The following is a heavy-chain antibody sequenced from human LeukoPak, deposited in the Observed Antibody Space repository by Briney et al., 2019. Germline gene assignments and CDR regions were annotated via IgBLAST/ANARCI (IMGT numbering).Heavy chain of an antibody. J-gene: IGHJ3*01. CDR3: ARDGVPAARDL. Sequence: PGGSLRLSCAASGFTFSSYEMNWVRQAPGKGLEWISYISASGTITHYADSVEGRFTISRDNAKTSLYLHMNSLRAEDTAVYYCARDGVPAARDLWGQGTMVIVSS. CDR1: GFTFSSYE. D-gene: IGHD2-2*01. V-gene: IGHV3-48*03. CDR2: ISASGTIT.